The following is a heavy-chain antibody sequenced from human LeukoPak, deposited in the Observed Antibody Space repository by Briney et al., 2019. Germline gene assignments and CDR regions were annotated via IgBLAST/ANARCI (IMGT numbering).Heavy chain of an antibody. CDR3: AKFVVPAASSYYYYGMDV. CDR1: GFIFSSYA. D-gene: IGHD2-2*01. CDR2: ISGSGGST. J-gene: IGHJ6*02. V-gene: IGHV3-23*01. Sequence: GGSLRLSCAASGFIFSSYAMSWVRQAPGKGLEWVSAISGSGGSTYYADSVKGRFTISRDNSKNTLYLQMNSLRAEDTAVYYCAKFVVPAASSYYYYGMDVWGQGTTVTVSS.